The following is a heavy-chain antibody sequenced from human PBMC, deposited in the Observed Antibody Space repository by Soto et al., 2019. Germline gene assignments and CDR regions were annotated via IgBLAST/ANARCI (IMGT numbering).Heavy chain of an antibody. D-gene: IGHD6-13*01. Sequence: ASVNVSFKSSGYTFTSYCISWVRQAPGQGLEWMGWISAYNGNTNYAQKLQGRVTMTTDTSTSTAYMELRSLRSDDTAVYYCARDPTYSSHDAFDIWGQGTMVTVSS. CDR3: ARDPTYSSHDAFDI. J-gene: IGHJ3*02. V-gene: IGHV1-18*04. CDR2: ISAYNGNT. CDR1: GYTFTSYC.